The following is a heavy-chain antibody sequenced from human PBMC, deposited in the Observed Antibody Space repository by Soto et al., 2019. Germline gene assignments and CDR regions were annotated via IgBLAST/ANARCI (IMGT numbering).Heavy chain of an antibody. V-gene: IGHV3-11*06. CDR3: ARDGLTFGGD. CDR2: ISSSSAYV. D-gene: IGHD3-16*01. J-gene: IGHJ4*02. CDR1: GFTFKNYY. Sequence: QVQLVESGGGLVKPGGSLRLSCAASGFTFKNYYMTWIRQAPGKGLEWVSYISSSSAYVHYAASVKGRFTISRDNAKDSLFLQMNSLRVDVSAVYYCARDGLTFGGDWGQGTLVAVSS.